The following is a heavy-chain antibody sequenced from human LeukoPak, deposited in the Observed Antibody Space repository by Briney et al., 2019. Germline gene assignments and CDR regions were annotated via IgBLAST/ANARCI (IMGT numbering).Heavy chain of an antibody. D-gene: IGHD2-2*01. CDR2: INPNSGGT. CDR3: AREGDLRYCSSTSCYRWFDP. CDR1: GYTFTNYY. V-gene: IGHV1-2*02. Sequence: GASVKVSCKASGYTFTNYYMCWVRQAPGQGLEWMGWINPNSGGTNYAQKFQGRVTMTRDTSISTAYMELSRLRSDDTAVYYCAREGDLRYCSSTSCYRWFDPWGQGTLVTVSS. J-gene: IGHJ5*02.